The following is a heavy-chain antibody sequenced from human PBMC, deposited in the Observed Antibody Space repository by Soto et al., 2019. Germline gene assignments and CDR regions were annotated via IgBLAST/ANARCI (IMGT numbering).Heavy chain of an antibody. D-gene: IGHD6-6*01. Sequence: EVQLAESGGGLAQPGGSLRLSCAASGFTLRGYAMDWVRQAPGKGLEYVSGISSNGVGTYYANSVQGRFTISRDNSKNTVYLQMGSLRPEGMAVYYCARRARPDFYYMDVWGKGTTVTVSS. J-gene: IGHJ6*03. CDR1: GFTLRGYA. CDR3: ARRARPDFYYMDV. CDR2: ISSNGVGT. V-gene: IGHV3-64*01.